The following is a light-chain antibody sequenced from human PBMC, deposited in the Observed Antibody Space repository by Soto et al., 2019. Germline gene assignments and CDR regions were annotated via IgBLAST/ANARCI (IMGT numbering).Light chain of an antibody. CDR2: DVS. V-gene: IGKV3-20*01. Sequence: EIVLTQSPGTLSLSPGERATLSCRSSHSVSSNYLAWYQQKPGQAPRLLIYDVSSRATGIPDWFSGSGSWTDFTLTISRLEPVDFAVYYCQQYCVSPTFGQGTKVEIK. CDR3: QQYCVSPT. J-gene: IGKJ1*01. CDR1: HSVSSNY.